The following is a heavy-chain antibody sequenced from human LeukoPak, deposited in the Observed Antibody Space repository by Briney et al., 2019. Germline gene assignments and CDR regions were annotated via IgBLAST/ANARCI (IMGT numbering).Heavy chain of an antibody. J-gene: IGHJ3*02. D-gene: IGHD3-10*01. CDR1: GGTFSSYA. CDR3: ASNLIAMVRGAQRTYAFDI. CDR2: IIPIFGTA. V-gene: IGHV1-69*06. Sequence: SVTVSCKASGGTFSSYAISWVRQAPGQGLEWMGGIIPIFGTANYAQKFQGRVTITADKSMSTAYMELSSLRSEDTAVYYCASNLIAMVRGAQRTYAFDIWGQGTMVTVSS.